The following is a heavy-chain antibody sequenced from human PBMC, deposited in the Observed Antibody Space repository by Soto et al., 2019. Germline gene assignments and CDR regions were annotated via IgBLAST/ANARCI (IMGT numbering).Heavy chain of an antibody. V-gene: IGHV3-7*01. CDR1: GFSLSTYW. J-gene: IGHJ4*02. D-gene: IGHD6-19*01. Sequence: GGSLRLSCAASGFSLSTYWMSWVRQAPGRGLEWVATIRQDGGETHYVDYVKGRFSISRDNAMNSLYLQVNSLTAEDTAIYYCARGCGSAHYPYYFNLWGQGTQVTVSS. CDR2: IRQDGGET. CDR3: ARGCGSAHYPYYFNL.